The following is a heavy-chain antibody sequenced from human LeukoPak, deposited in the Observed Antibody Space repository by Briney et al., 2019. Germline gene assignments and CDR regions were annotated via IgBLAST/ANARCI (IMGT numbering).Heavy chain of an antibody. J-gene: IGHJ6*03. CDR1: GFTFDDYT. CDR2: ISWDGGST. Sequence: GGSLRLTCAASGFTFDDYTMHWVRQAPGKGLEWVSLISWDGGSTYYADSVKGRFTISRDNSKNSLYLQMNSLRTEDTALYYCAKDGRGGYYYYMDVWGKGTTVTVSS. CDR3: AKDGRGGYYYYMDV. V-gene: IGHV3-43*01. D-gene: IGHD3-10*01.